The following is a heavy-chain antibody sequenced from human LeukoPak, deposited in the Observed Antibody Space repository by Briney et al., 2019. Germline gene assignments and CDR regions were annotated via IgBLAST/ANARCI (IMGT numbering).Heavy chain of an antibody. D-gene: IGHD3-22*01. J-gene: IGHJ4*02. CDR1: GYTFTSYD. V-gene: IGHV1-8*01. CDR2: MTRNRGNT. CDR3: AVQYRYYDSSGYLFDY. Sequence: GASVKVSCKASGYTFTSYDINWVRQATGQGLEWMGWMTRNRGNTGYAQKFQGRVTMTRNTSISTAYMELSSLRSEDTAVYYCAVQYRYYDSSGYLFDYWGQGTLVTVSS.